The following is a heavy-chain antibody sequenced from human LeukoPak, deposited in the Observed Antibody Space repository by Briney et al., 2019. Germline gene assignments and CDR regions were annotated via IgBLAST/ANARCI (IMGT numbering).Heavy chain of an antibody. V-gene: IGHV4-34*01. Sequence: SETLSLTCAVYVGSFSGYYWSWIRQPPGKGLEWIGEVNHSGSTNYNPSLKSRVTISVDTSKNQFSLNLSSVTAADTAVYYCARGFGSNGWYGSWFDPGGQGTLVTVSS. J-gene: IGHJ5*02. CDR3: ARGFGSNGWYGSWFDP. CDR1: VGSFSGYY. CDR2: VNHSGST. D-gene: IGHD6-19*01.